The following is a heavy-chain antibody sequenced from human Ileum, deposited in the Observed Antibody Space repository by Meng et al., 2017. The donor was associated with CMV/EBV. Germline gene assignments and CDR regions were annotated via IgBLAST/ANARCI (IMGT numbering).Heavy chain of an antibody. Sequence: ASVKVSCKASGYTFIDYYIHWVRQAAGQGLEWMGWINPNNGDKGYTQKFQGRVTMTRDTSISTAYMELSRLRSDDTAVYYCAREDIVVVPAAKKSYGMDVWGKGTTVTVSS. CDR2: INPNNGDK. J-gene: IGHJ6*04. V-gene: IGHV1-2*02. D-gene: IGHD2-2*01. CDR1: GYTFIDYY. CDR3: AREDIVVVPAAKKSYGMDV.